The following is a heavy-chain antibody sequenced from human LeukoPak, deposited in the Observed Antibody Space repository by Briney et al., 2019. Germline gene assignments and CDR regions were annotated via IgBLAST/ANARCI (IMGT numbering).Heavy chain of an antibody. J-gene: IGHJ4*02. V-gene: IGHV1-18*01. CDR2: ISAYNGNT. CDR3: ARGRITYGSGSYYKWSFDY. D-gene: IGHD3-10*01. CDR1: GYTFTSYG. Sequence: ASVKVSCKASGYTFTSYGISWVRQAPGQGLEWMGWISAYNGNTDYAQKLQGRFTMTTDTSTSTAFMELRSLRSDDTAVYYCARGRITYGSGSYYKWSFDYWGQGTLVTVSP.